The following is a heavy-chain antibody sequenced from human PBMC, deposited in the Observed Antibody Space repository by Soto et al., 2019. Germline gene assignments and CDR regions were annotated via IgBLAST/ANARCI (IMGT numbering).Heavy chain of an antibody. V-gene: IGHV1-3*01. CDR1: GYTFTSYA. CDR3: GRFSPRNWNPGGY. D-gene: IGHD1-1*01. J-gene: IGHJ4*02. Sequence: QVQLVQSGAEVKKPGASVKVSCKASGYTFTSYAMHWVRQAPGQRLEWMGWINAGNGNTKYSQKFQGRVTITRDTSASTAYMELSSLRSEDTAVYYCGRFSPRNWNPGGYWGQGTLVTVSS. CDR2: INAGNGNT.